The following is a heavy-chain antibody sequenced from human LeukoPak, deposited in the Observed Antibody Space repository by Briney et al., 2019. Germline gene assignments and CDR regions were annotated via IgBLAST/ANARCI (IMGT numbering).Heavy chain of an antibody. CDR1: GFTFSSFL. CDR3: VGRLDY. Sequence: PGGSLRLSCAASGFTFSSFLMSGVSQAPGKGLEWVANIKQDGSEKYYVDSVKGRFTISRDNAKNSLYLQMNSLRAEDTAVYYCVGRLDYWGQGALFTLSS. CDR2: IKQDGSEK. J-gene: IGHJ4*02. V-gene: IGHV3-7*02.